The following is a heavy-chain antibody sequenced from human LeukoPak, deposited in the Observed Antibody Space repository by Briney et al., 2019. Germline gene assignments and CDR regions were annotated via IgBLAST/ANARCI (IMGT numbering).Heavy chain of an antibody. CDR2: IRSKVYGGTT. D-gene: IGHD4-23*01. J-gene: IGHJ4*02. Sequence: PGGSLRLSCRASGFTLGAYFMTWVRQAPGKGLEWVGFIRSKVYGGTTEYAASVKGRFMISRDDSKSIAYLQMNSLKTEDTAVYYCTRDYGGFDYWGQGTLVTVSS. V-gene: IGHV3-49*04. CDR3: TRDYGGFDY. CDR1: GFTLGAYF.